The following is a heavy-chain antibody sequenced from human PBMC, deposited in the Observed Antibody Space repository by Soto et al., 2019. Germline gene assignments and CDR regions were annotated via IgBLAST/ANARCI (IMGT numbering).Heavy chain of an antibody. CDR3: AREKLRWKGLRFLEWLAFSMDV. J-gene: IGHJ6*02. CDR2: IWYDGSNK. Sequence: SLRLSCAASGFTFSSYGMHWVRQAPGKGLEWVAVIWYDGSNKYYADSVKGRFTISRDNSKNTLYLQMNSLRAEDTAVYYCAREKLRWKGLRFLEWLAFSMDVWGQGTTVTVSS. D-gene: IGHD3-3*01. CDR1: GFTFSSYG. V-gene: IGHV3-33*01.